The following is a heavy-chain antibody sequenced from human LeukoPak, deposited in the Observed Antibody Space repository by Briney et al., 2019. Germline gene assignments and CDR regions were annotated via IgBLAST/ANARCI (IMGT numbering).Heavy chain of an antibody. CDR2: IWYDGSNK. J-gene: IGHJ4*02. CDR3: AKDRGPYSYTPLGYFDY. Sequence: PGGSLRLSCAASGFTFSSYGMHWVRQAPGKGLEWVAVIWYDGSNKYYADSVKGRFTISRDNSKNTLYLQMNSLRAEDTAVYYCAKDRGPYSYTPLGYFDYWGQGTLVTVSS. V-gene: IGHV3-30*02. D-gene: IGHD5-18*01. CDR1: GFTFSSYG.